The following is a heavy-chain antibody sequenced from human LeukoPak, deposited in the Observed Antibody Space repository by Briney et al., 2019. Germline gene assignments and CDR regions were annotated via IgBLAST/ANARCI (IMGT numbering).Heavy chain of an antibody. J-gene: IGHJ5*02. V-gene: IGHV4-34*01. CDR3: ARARNNWFDP. Sequence: SETLSLTCGVYGGSFSGYYCSWIRQPPGQGLEWIGEINHSGSTNYNPSLKSRVTISVDTSKNHFSLKLSSVTAADTAVYYCARARNNWFDPWGQGTLVTVSS. CDR2: INHSGST. CDR1: GGSFSGYY.